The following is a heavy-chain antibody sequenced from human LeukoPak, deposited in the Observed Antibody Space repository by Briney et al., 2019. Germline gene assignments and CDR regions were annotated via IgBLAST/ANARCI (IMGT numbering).Heavy chain of an antibody. CDR3: ARYDCSSTSCYLGY. CDR2: IYTSGST. CDR1: GGSISSGGYY. V-gene: IGHV4-61*02. J-gene: IGHJ4*02. Sequence: SETLSLTCTVSGGSISSGGYYWSWIRQPAGKGLEWIGRIYTSGSTNYNPSLKSRVTMSVDTSKNQFSLKLSSVTAADTAVYYCARYDCSSTSCYLGYWGQGTLVTVSS. D-gene: IGHD2-2*01.